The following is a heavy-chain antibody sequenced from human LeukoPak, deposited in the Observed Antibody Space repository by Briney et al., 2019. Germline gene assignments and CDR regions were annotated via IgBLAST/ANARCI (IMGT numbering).Heavy chain of an antibody. D-gene: IGHD1-26*01. CDR1: GGSISSYY. J-gene: IGHJ5*02. CDR2: IFYSGST. V-gene: IGHV4-59*08. Sequence: SETLSLTCTISGGSISSYYWSWIRQPPGKGLEWIGYIFYSGSTNYNPSLKSRITISVDTSKNQFSLKLSSVTAADTAVYYCARHEPSGSPGWFAPWGQGTLVVVSS. CDR3: ARHEPSGSPGWFAP.